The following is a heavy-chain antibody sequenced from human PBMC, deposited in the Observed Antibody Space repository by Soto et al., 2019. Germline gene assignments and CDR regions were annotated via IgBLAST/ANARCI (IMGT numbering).Heavy chain of an antibody. V-gene: IGHV4-31*03. CDR3: VRRYSGYDSRLDF. CDR1: GGSINSVCYY. D-gene: IGHD5-12*01. Sequence: QVQLQESGPGLVKPSQTLALTCTVSGGSINSVCYYWSWIRQYPGTGLEWFGDIHYSGSTYYNPPRKSRVTISHLTSKNQLPRKVNSITAADTGVYYCVRRYSGYDSRLDFWGQGTLVTVSS. J-gene: IGHJ4*02. CDR2: IHYSGST.